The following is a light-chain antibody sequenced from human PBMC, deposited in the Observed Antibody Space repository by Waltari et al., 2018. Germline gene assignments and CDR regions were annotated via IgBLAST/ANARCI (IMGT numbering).Light chain of an antibody. CDR2: RAS. CDR1: QSVSPC. V-gene: IGKV1-5*01. J-gene: IGKJ1*01. CDR3: QQYDRLSVT. Sequence: ILMTQSPATLSASPGDTVTITCRASQSVSPCLAWYQQKPGKAPKLLIYRASTRDNGAPYRFSGSGSGTEFTLTISSLQPEDFAIYYCQQYDRLSVTFGRGTKVEIK.